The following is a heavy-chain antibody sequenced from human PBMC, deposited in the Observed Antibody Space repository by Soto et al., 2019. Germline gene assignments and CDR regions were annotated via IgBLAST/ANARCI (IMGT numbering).Heavy chain of an antibody. V-gene: IGHV5-51*01. J-gene: IGHJ6*02. CDR2: IYPGDSDT. CDR1: GYSFTSYW. CDR3: SRKTSRSLYYYGMDV. Sequence: GESLKISCKGSGYSFTSYWIGWVRQMPGKGLEWMGIIYPGDSDTRYSPSFQGQVTISADKSISTAYLQWSSLKDSGTAQNYFSRKTSRSLYYYGMDVWGQGTTVTSP. D-gene: IGHD6-6*01.